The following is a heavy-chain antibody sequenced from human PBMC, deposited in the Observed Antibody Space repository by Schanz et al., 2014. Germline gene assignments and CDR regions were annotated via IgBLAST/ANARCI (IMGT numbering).Heavy chain of an antibody. J-gene: IGHJ4*02. V-gene: IGHV3-23*04. D-gene: IGHD5-12*01. CDR3: ARKVVATIGGYYDN. CDR2: ISGTGGDDT. CDR1: GFSFGTYA. Sequence: EVQLVESGGGLVQPGGSLRLSCAASGFSFGTYAMSWVRQAPGKGLLWVSSISGTGGDDTYYADSVKGRFTISRDNAENALFLQMNSLRAEDTAVYCCARKVVATIGGYYDNWGQGTLVIVSS.